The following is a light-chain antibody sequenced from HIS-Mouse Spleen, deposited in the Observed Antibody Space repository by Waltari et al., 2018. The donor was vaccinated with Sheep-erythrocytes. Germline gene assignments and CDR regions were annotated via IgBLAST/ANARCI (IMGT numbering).Light chain of an antibody. CDR2: EVS. J-gene: IGLJ3*02. CDR3: SSYAGSNNWV. V-gene: IGLV2-8*01. CDR1: SSDVGGYNY. Sequence: QSALTQPPSASGSPGQSVTISCTGTSSDVGGYNYVSWYQQHPGKAPKLMIYEVSNRPSGVPDRFSGSQSGNTASLTVSGLQAEDEADYYCSSYAGSNNWVFGGGTKLTVL.